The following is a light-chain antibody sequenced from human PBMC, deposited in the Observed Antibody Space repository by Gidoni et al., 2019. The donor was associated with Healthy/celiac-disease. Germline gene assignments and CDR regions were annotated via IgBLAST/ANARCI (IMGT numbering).Light chain of an antibody. CDR1: NIGSKS. Sequence: SHVLTQPPSVSVAPGKTARITCGGNNIGSKSVHWYQQKPGPAPVLVIYYDSDRPSGIPERFSGSNSGNTATLTISRVEAGDEADYYCQVWDSSSDHHYVFGTGTKVTVL. J-gene: IGLJ1*01. CDR3: QVWDSSSDHHYV. V-gene: IGLV3-21*04. CDR2: YDS.